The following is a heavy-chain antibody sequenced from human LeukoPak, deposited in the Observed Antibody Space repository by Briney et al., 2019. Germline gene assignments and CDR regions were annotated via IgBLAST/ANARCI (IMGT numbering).Heavy chain of an antibody. CDR1: GFTFSTYS. D-gene: IGHD6-13*01. CDR3: AGDGYFWSSSWYPLHY. J-gene: IGHJ4*02. Sequence: PGGSLRLSCAASGFTFSTYSMNWVRQAPGKGLEWVSYISSTDAIYYADSVKGRFTISRDNAKNSLYLEMNSLRVEDTGVYYCAGDGYFWSSSWYPLHYWGQGTLVTVSS. CDR2: ISSTDAI. V-gene: IGHV3-48*01.